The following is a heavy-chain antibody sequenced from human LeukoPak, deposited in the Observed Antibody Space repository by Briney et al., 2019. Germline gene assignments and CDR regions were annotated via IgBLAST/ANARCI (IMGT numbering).Heavy chain of an antibody. J-gene: IGHJ4*02. CDR2: IRIDNGNT. CDR3: ARDWGYSVDY. Sequence: GASVKVSCKASGYDFTSVGITWVRQAPGQGLEWMGWIRIDNGNTKYAQKLQGRVTMTTDTSTSTAYMELRSLTSDDTAVYYCARDWGYSVDYWGQGTLVTVSS. V-gene: IGHV1-18*01. CDR1: GYDFTSVG. D-gene: IGHD4-11*01.